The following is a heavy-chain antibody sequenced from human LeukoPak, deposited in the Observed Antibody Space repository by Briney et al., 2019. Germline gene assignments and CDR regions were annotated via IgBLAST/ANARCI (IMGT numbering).Heavy chain of an antibody. CDR2: IIPIFGTA. CDR1: GGTFSSYA. D-gene: IGHD3-3*01. Sequence: SSVKVSCKASGGTFSSYAISWVRQAPGQGLEWMGGIIPIFGTANYAQKFQGRVTMTRDTSTSTVYMELSSLRSEDTAVYYCARARHITIFGVAQYYFDYWGQGTLVTVSS. CDR3: ARARHITIFGVAQYYFDY. V-gene: IGHV1-69*05. J-gene: IGHJ4*02.